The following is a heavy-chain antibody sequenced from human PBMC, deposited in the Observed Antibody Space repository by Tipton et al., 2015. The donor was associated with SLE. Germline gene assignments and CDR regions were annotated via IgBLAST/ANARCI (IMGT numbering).Heavy chain of an antibody. CDR1: GYKFSDYW. D-gene: IGHD2-21*01. J-gene: IGHJ5*02. CDR2: IYPTDSDI. Sequence: QLVQSGAEVKKPGESLKISCKASGYKFSDYWIGWVRQMPRKGLEWMGIIYPTDSDIRYSPSFVGQVIISADKSISTAFLQWSSLKASDTAMYYCARYMGETLLKNWFDPWGQGTLVTVSS. V-gene: IGHV5-51*03. CDR3: ARYMGETLLKNWFDP.